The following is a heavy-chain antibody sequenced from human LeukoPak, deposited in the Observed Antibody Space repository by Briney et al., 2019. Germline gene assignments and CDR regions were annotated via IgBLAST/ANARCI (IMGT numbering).Heavy chain of an antibody. J-gene: IGHJ4*02. CDR2: IKNNGDDP. D-gene: IGHD3-16*01. CDR1: GLTFSSSW. CDR3: ARELRTFDS. V-gene: IGHV3-7*01. Sequence: GGCLRLSCAASGLTFSSSWMASVRQAPRKRLEWVANIKNNGDDPNSVDSVEGRFTISRDNAQNSLYLHMTSLRAEDTVVYYCARELRTFDSWGEGTLVTVSS.